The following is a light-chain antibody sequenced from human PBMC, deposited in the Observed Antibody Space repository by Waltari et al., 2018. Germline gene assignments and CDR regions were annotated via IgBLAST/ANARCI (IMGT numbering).Light chain of an antibody. J-gene: IGLJ3*02. Sequence: QSALTQPASVSGSPGQSITISLTGTSSDVGAYIHVSWYQQRPGKAPTLINHNVSNRPSGGSNRFSGSKSAHTASLTISGLQAEDEADYYCSSYTTSGTWVFGGGTKVTVL. CDR1: SSDVGAYIH. V-gene: IGLV2-14*03. CDR2: NVS. CDR3: SSYTTSGTWV.